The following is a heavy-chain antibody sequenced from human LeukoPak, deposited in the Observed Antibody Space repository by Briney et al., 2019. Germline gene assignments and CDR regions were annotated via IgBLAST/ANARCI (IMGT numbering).Heavy chain of an antibody. CDR3: TTVDLYNSRSFIAARPVDAFDI. J-gene: IGHJ3*02. V-gene: IGHV3-15*01. Sequence: GGSLRLSCAASGFTFRDAWMTWVRQAPGKGLEWVGRIRSKTDGGTTDYAVSVQGRFTISRDDSKNTLYLQMSSLKTEDTAVYYCTTVDLYNSRSFIAARPVDAFDIWGQGTMVTVSS. D-gene: IGHD6-6*01. CDR2: IRSKTDGGTT. CDR1: GFTFRDAW.